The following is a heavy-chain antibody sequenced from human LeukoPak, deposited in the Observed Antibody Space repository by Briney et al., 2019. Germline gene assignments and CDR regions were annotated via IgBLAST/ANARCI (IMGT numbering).Heavy chain of an antibody. CDR2: ISAYNGNT. J-gene: IGHJ4*02. CDR3: ARDFTRVSSNLPSD. CDR1: GYTFTSYG. V-gene: IGHV1-18*01. D-gene: IGHD2-2*01. Sequence: ASVKVSCKASGYTFTSYGISWVRQAPGQGLEWMGWISAYNGNTNYAQKLQGRVTMTTDTSTSTAYMELRSLRSDDTAVSYCARDFTRVSSNLPSDWGQGTLVTVSS.